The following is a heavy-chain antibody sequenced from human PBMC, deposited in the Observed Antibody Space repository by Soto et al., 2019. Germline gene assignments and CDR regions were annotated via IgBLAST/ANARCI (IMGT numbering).Heavy chain of an antibody. CDR3: ARCPIDHNWFDP. J-gene: IGHJ5*02. CDR1: GGSIISADSY. CDR2: IAYSGDT. V-gene: IGHV4-30-4*02. Sequence: SETLSLTCAVSGGSIISADSYWFWIRKHPGKGLEWIGYIAYSGDTYYNPSLRSRVTISADTSNKQFSLRLTSVTAADTAVYYCARCPIDHNWFDPWGQGTLVTVSS. D-gene: IGHD3-9*01.